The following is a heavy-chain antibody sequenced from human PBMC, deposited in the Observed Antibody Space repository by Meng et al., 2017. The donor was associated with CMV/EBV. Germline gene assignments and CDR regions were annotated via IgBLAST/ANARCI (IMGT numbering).Heavy chain of an antibody. J-gene: IGHJ4*02. CDR1: GGSFSGYY. CDR2: INHSGST. V-gene: IGHV4-34*01. D-gene: IGHD6-19*01. CDR3: AGASSGWIGY. Sequence: SLTCAVYGGSFSGYYWSWIRQPPGEGLEWIGEINHSGSTNYNPSLKSRVTISVDTSKNQFSLKLSSVTAADTAVYYCAGASSGWIGYWGQGTLVTVSS.